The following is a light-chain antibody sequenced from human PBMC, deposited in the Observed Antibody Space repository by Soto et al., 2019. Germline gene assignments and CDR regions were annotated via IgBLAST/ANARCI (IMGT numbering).Light chain of an antibody. Sequence: EIVMTQSPATLSVSPGERATLSCRASQSVSSSVAWYQQKPGQAPRLLIYDSSSRATGVPARFSGSGSGTEFSLAISSLQSEDFAVYYCQRYNDWPPWTFGPGTKVDIK. V-gene: IGKV3-15*01. CDR1: QSVSSS. CDR3: QRYNDWPPWT. CDR2: DSS. J-gene: IGKJ1*01.